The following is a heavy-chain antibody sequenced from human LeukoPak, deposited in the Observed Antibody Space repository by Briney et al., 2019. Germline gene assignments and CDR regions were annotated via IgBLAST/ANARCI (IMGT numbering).Heavy chain of an antibody. V-gene: IGHV3-49*04. CDR2: IRSKVYDGTT. D-gene: IGHD7-27*01. Sequence: GGSLRLSCTTSGFTFGDYAMNWVRQAPGKGLEWVGFIRSKVYDGTTEYAASVKGGFTISGDDSKSIAFLQMNSLNTEDTAVYYCTRGLLGRYFDYWGQGTLVTVSS. CDR1: GFTFGDYA. J-gene: IGHJ4*02. CDR3: TRGLLGRYFDY.